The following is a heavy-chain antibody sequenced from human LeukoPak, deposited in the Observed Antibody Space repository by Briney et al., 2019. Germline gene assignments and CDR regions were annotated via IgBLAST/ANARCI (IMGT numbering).Heavy chain of an antibody. V-gene: IGHV4-34*01. D-gene: IGHD6-19*01. Sequence: SETLSLTCAVYGGSFSGYYWSWIRQPPGKGLEWIGEINHSGSTNYNPSLKSRVTISVDTPKNQFSLKLSSVTAADTAVYYCAWSSGWYELYYYYGMDVWGQGTTVTVSS. CDR3: AWSSGWYELYYYYGMDV. J-gene: IGHJ6*02. CDR2: INHSGST. CDR1: GGSFSGYY.